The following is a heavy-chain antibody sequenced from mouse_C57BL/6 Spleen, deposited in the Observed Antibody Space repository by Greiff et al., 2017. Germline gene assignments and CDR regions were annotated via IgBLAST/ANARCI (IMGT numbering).Heavy chain of an antibody. CDR2: ISSGSSTI. D-gene: IGHD2-4*01. Sequence: EVKLVESGGGLVKPGGSLKLSCAASGFTFSDYGMHWVRQAPEKGLEWVAYISSGSSTIYYADTVKGRFTIARDNAKNTLFLQMTSLRSEDTAMYYCARRYDYEYYAMDYWGQGTSVTVSS. CDR1: GFTFSDYG. CDR3: ARRYDYEYYAMDY. V-gene: IGHV5-17*01. J-gene: IGHJ4*01.